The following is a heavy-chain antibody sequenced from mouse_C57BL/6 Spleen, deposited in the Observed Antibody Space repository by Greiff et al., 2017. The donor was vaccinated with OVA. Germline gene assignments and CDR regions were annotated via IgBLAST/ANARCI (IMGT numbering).Heavy chain of an antibody. D-gene: IGHD2-12*01. J-gene: IGHJ1*03. V-gene: IGHV1-18*01. CDR1: GYTFTDYN. CDR3: ARWHDNWYFDV. Sequence: EVQLQQPGPELVKPGASVKIPCKASGYTFTDYNMDWVKQSHGKSLAWIGDINPNNGGTIYNQKFKGKATLTVDKSSSTAYMQLRSLTSEDTAVYYCARWHDNWYFDVWGTGTTVTVAS. CDR2: INPNNGGT.